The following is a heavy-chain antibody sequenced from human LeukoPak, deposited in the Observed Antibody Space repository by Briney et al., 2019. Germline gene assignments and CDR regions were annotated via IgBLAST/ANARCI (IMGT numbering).Heavy chain of an antibody. D-gene: IGHD3-22*01. CDR3: AKKGSYDSSGYYLWKH. J-gene: IGHJ1*01. CDR1: GFTFSSYA. CDR2: ISGSGGST. V-gene: IGHV3-23*01. Sequence: GGSLRLSCAASGFTFSSYAMSWVRQAPGKGLEWVSAISGSGGSTCYADSVKGRFTISRDNSKNTLYLQMNSLRAEDTAVYYCAKKGSYDSSGYYLWKHWGQGTLVTVSS.